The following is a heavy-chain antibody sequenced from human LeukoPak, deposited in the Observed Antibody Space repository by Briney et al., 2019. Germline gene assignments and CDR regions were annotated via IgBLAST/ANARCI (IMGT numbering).Heavy chain of an antibody. CDR1: GYTFTSYY. Sequence: GASVKVSCKASGYTFTSYYMHWVRQAPGQGLEWMGTIDPSGGSTGYAQKFQGRVTMTRDTSTSTVYMELSSLRSEDTAVYYCARDLGLRGVTNWFDPWGQGTLVTVSS. CDR3: ARDLGLRGVTNWFDP. D-gene: IGHD3-10*01. CDR2: IDPSGGST. J-gene: IGHJ5*02. V-gene: IGHV1-46*01.